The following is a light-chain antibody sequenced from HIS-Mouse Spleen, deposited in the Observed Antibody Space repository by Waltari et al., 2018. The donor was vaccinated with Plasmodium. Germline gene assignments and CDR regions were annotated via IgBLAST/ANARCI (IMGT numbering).Light chain of an antibody. CDR3: YSTDSSGNHRV. J-gene: IGLJ3*02. CDR1: ALPQKY. V-gene: IGLV3-10*01. CDR2: EDS. Sequence: SYELTQPPSVSVSPGQTARITRHGDALPQKYPYWYQQKSGQAPVLVIYEDSKRPSGIPERFSGSSSGTMATLTISGAQVEDEADYYCYSTDSSGNHRVFGGGTKLTVL.